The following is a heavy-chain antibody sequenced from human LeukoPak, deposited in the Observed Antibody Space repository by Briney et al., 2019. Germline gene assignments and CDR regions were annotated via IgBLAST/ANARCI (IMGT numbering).Heavy chain of an antibody. D-gene: IGHD2-15*01. J-gene: IGHJ4*02. Sequence: SVKVSCKASGYTFTSYDNNWIRRATGQGLEWMGWMNPNSGNTGYAQKFQGRVTMTRNTSISTAYMELSSLRSEDTAVYYCARSSVGAASLDYWGQGTLVTVSS. V-gene: IGHV1-8*01. CDR1: GYTFTSYD. CDR3: ARSSVGAASLDY. CDR2: MNPNSGNT.